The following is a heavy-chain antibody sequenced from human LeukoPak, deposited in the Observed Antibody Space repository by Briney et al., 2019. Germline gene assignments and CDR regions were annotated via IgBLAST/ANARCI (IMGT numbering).Heavy chain of an antibody. V-gene: IGHV3-53*01. Sequence: GGSLTPSCAASGFTVSSNYMSWVRQAPGKGLEWVSVIYSGGSTYYADSVKGRFTISRDNSKNTLYLQMNSLRAEDTAVYYCAREDIVVVPAAKEEYYYYGMDVWGQGTTVTVSS. CDR3: AREDIVVVPAAKEEYYYYGMDV. CDR1: GFTVSSNY. D-gene: IGHD2-2*01. CDR2: IYSGGST. J-gene: IGHJ6*02.